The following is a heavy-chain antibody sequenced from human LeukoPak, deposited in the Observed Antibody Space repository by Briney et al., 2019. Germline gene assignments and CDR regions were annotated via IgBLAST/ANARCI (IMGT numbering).Heavy chain of an antibody. CDR1: GGSVSSYY. CDR3: ARHRFGHLFDY. CDR2: VYHTGHT. D-gene: IGHD3-16*01. Sequence: SETLSLTCTVSGGSVSSYYWSWIRQPPGKGLEWIGYVYHTGHTHYSPSLKSRVTVSLDTSRNQVSLILSSVTAADTAVYYCARHRFGHLFDYWGQGTLVFVSS. J-gene: IGHJ4*02. V-gene: IGHV4-59*02.